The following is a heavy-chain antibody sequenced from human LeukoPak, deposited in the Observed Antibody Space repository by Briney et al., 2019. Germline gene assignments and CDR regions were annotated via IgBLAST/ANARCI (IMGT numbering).Heavy chain of an antibody. V-gene: IGHV3-30-3*01. J-gene: IGHJ4*02. D-gene: IGHD3-22*01. CDR1: GFTFSSYA. CDR2: ISYDGSNK. CDR3: ARDFGYDSSGLGGY. Sequence: GGSLRLSCAASGFTFSSYAMHWVRQAPGKGLEWVAVISYDGSNKYYADSVKGRFTISRDNSKNTLYLQMNSLRAEDTAVYYCARDFGYDSSGLGGYWGQGTLVTVSS.